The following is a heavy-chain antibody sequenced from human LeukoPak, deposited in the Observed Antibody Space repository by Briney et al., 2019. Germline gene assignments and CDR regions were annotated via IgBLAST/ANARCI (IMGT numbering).Heavy chain of an antibody. D-gene: IGHD3-22*01. V-gene: IGHV3-11*03. CDR2: ITSSSTSYT. CDR1: GSIFGDDY. J-gene: IGHJ4*02. Sequence: GGSLRLSYAPSGSIFGDDYMSWIRQAPGKGLEWTSYITSSSTSYTNYAGSVKGRFTISRDNAKNSLYLQMNSLRSDDTAVYYCARLGSGSSFDYWGRGTLVTVSS. CDR3: ARLGSGSSFDY.